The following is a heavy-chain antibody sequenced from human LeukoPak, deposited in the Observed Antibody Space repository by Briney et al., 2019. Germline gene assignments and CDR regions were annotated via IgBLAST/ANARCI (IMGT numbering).Heavy chain of an antibody. J-gene: IGHJ6*03. V-gene: IGHV3-20*04. CDR3: ARTGSWYKFYYYYMDV. Sequence: GGSLRLSCAASGFTFDDYGVSWVRQAPGKGLEWVSGINWNGGSTGYADSVKGRFTISRDNAKNSLYLQMNSLRAEDTALYYCARTGSWYKFYYYYMDVWGKGTTVTVSS. CDR2: INWNGGST. D-gene: IGHD6-13*01. CDR1: GFTFDDYG.